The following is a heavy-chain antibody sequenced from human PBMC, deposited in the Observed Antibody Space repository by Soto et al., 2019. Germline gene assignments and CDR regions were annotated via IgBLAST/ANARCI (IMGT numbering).Heavy chain of an antibody. Sequence: SGTLSLTCTVSGGSVSSYYWSWIRQPPGKGLEWIGYVYYSGITKYNPSLQSRITMSVDTSKNQFSLRLSSVTAADTAVYYCAKFSNNFDYWGQGTLVTVSS. D-gene: IGHD4-4*01. CDR1: GGSVSSYY. J-gene: IGHJ4*02. CDR2: VYYSGIT. V-gene: IGHV4-59*02. CDR3: AKFSNNFDY.